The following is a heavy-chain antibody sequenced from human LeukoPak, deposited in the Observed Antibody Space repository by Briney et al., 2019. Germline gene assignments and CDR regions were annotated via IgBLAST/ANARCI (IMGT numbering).Heavy chain of an antibody. CDR2: ISDSGGST. D-gene: IGHD6-19*01. CDR3: ARDLVGRGWAYYYYYYMDV. V-gene: IGHV3-23*01. J-gene: IGHJ6*03. CDR1: GFTFSSYA. Sequence: GGSLRLSCAASGFTFSSYAMSWVRQVPGKGLEWVSGISDSGGSTYYADSVKGRFTIVRDNSKNTLYVQMNSLRAEDTAVYYCARDLVGRGWAYYYYYYMDVWGKGTTVTVSS.